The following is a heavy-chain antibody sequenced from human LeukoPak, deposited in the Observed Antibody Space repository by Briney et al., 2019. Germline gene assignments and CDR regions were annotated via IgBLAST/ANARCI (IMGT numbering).Heavy chain of an antibody. CDR2: INHSGST. J-gene: IGHJ6*02. CDR1: GGPFSGYY. V-gene: IGHV4-34*01. D-gene: IGHD3-22*01. Sequence: PSETLSLTCAVYGGPFSGYYWSWIRQPPGKGLEWIGEINHSGSTNYNPSLKSRVTISVDTSKNQFSLKLSSVTAADTAVYYCARIITTYYYYGMDVWGQGTTVTVSS. CDR3: ARIITTYYYYGMDV.